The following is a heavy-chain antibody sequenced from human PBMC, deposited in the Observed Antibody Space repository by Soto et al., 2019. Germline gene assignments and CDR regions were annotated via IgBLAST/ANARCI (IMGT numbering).Heavy chain of an antibody. J-gene: IGHJ4*02. CDR3: ARDLMYSSGWDSGFDY. CDR1: GDSVSSNSAA. V-gene: IGHV6-1*01. Sequence: SQTLSLTCAISGDSVSSNSAALNWIRQSPSRGLEWLGRTYYRSKWYNDYAVSVKSRITINPDTSKNQFSLQLNSVTPEDTAVYYCARDLMYSSGWDSGFDYWGQGTLVTVSS. CDR2: TYYRSKWYN. D-gene: IGHD6-19*01.